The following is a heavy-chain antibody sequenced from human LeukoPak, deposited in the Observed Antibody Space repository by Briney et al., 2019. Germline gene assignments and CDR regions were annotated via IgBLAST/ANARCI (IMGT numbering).Heavy chain of an antibody. CDR2: ISSSSGYI. D-gene: IGHD3-22*01. J-gene: IGHJ4*02. CDR3: ATYYCDSSGYQVLDY. V-gene: IGHV3-21*01. Sequence: GGSLRLSCAASGFTFSSYSMNWVRQAPGKGLGWVSSISSSSGYIYYADSVKGRFTISRDNAKNSLYLQMNSLRAEDTAVYYCATYYCDSSGYQVLDYWGQGTLVTVSS. CDR1: GFTFSSYS.